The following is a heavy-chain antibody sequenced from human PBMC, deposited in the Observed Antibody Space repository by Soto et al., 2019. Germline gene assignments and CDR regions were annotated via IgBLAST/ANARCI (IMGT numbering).Heavy chain of an antibody. CDR1: GFSLSSTRVA. J-gene: IGHJ4*02. V-gene: IGHV2-5*02. CDR2: IYWDDDK. Sequence: QITLKASGPTLVKPTQTLTLTCTFSGFSLSSTRVAVGWIRQPPGKALEWLALIYWDDDKRYSPFLKSRLTITTDTAKNQVVLTMTNMEPVDTATYYCAHSVVAGLGYYFDYWGQGTLVTVSS. CDR3: AHSVVAGLGYYFDY. D-gene: IGHD6-19*01.